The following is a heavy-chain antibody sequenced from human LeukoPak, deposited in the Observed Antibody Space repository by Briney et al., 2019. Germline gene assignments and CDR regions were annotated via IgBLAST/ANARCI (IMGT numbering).Heavy chain of an antibody. V-gene: IGHV3-48*04. CDR3: ERGYGSSWLHS. Sequence: GGSLRLSLAASGFSFSSHNMNWFRQAPGKGLDGISYIDGNGGTTHYAASVGGRFTISRDNAKNSLYLQMNSLRVEDSALYYCERGYGSSWLHSWGQGTLVTVSS. D-gene: IGHD6-13*01. CDR1: GFSFSSHN. CDR2: IDGNGGTT. J-gene: IGHJ5*02.